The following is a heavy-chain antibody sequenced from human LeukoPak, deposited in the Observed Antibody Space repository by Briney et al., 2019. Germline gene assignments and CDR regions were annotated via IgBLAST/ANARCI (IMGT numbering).Heavy chain of an antibody. J-gene: IGHJ4*02. Sequence: GGSLTLSCALSRYPFSSYGIHCARRAPGRGRVWVGVIWYDGNNKLYGDSVKGRLPISRDNSKNALSLQMNSLRAEDTAVYYCARDFRFTSNYYFVYWGRGALVTVSS. V-gene: IGHV3-33*01. CDR1: RYPFSSYG. CDR2: IWYDGNNK. CDR3: ARDFRFTSNYYFVY. D-gene: IGHD1-1*01.